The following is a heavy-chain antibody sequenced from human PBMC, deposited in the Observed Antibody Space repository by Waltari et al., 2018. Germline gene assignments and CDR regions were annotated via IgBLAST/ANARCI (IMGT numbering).Heavy chain of an antibody. D-gene: IGHD3-9*01. J-gene: IGHJ6*02. Sequence: QVQLVQSGAEVKKPGSSVKVSCKASGGTFSSYAISWVRQAPGQGLEWMGRIIPILGIANYGQKFQGRFTITADKSTSTACMELSSLRSEDTAVYYCAREWGAGDILTGYYIDYYYGMDVWGQGTTVTVSS. CDR1: GGTFSSYA. V-gene: IGHV1-69*04. CDR2: IIPILGIA. CDR3: AREWGAGDILTGYYIDYYYGMDV.